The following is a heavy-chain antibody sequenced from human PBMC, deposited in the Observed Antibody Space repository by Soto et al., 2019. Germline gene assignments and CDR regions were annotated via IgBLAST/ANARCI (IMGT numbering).Heavy chain of an antibody. CDR2: ISSTTNYI. V-gene: IGHV3-21*01. CDR1: GFPFSRYS. J-gene: IGHJ4*02. Sequence: GGSLRLSCAASGFPFSRYSMNLVRQSPGKGLEWVSSISSTTNYIYYADSMKGRFTVSRDNAKNSVYLDMNSLSAEETAVYYCARESEDPTSNFDYWGQGTLVTVSS. CDR3: ARESEDPTSNFDY.